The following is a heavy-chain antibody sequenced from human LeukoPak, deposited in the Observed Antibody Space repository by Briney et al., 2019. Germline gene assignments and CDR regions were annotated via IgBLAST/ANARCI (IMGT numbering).Heavy chain of an antibody. V-gene: IGHV5-51*01. CDR3: ARTAKYYDFWSGYLYFDY. CDR1: GYSFTSYW. CDR2: IYPGDSEI. Sequence: GESLKISCKGSGYSFTSYWIGWVRQMPGKGLEWMGIIYPGDSEIGYSPSFQGQVTISADKSISTAYLQWGSLKASDTAMYYCARTAKYYDFWSGYLYFDYWGQGTLVTVSS. J-gene: IGHJ4*02. D-gene: IGHD3-3*01.